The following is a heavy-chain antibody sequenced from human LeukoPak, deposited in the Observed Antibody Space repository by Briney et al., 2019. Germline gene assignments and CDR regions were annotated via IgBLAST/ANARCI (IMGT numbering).Heavy chain of an antibody. D-gene: IGHD5-24*01. V-gene: IGHV3-30*18. CDR1: GFIFSAYG. CDR2: ISYDGSNT. CDR3: AKGRRDGSLYYFDY. Sequence: PGGTLRLSRATSGFIFSAYGKHWVRQAPGKGLEWMALISYDGSNTYYGDSVKGRFTISRDNSKSTVYLHMNSLRTEDTAVYCCAKGRRDGSLYYFDYWGQGALVTVSS. J-gene: IGHJ4*02.